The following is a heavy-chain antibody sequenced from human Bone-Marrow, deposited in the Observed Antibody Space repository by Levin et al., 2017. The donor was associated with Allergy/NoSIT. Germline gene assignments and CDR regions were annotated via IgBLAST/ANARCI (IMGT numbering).Heavy chain of an antibody. D-gene: IGHD3-22*01. CDR1: GYSFTSYW. V-gene: IGHV5-51*01. CDR3: ARQPSYYYDSSGFNKPDAFDS. Sequence: GESLKISCKGSGYSFTSYWIGWVRQMPGKGLEWMGIIYPGDSDTRYSPSFQGQVTISADKSISTAYLQWSSLKASDTAMYYCARQPSYYYDSSGFNKPDAFDSWGQGTMVTVSS. CDR2: IYPGDSDT. J-gene: IGHJ3*02.